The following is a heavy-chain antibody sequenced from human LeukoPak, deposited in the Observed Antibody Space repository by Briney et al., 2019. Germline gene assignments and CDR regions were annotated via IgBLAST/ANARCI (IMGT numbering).Heavy chain of an antibody. CDR2: IIPIFGTA. D-gene: IGHD3-22*01. J-gene: IGHJ3*02. Sequence: ASVKVSCKASGGTFSSYAISWVRQAPGQGLEWMGGIIPIFGTANYAQKSQGRVTITADESTSTAYMELSSLRSEDTAVYYCARRYYDSSGYYGYAFDIWGQGTMVTVSS. CDR3: ARRYYDSSGYYGYAFDI. V-gene: IGHV1-69*01. CDR1: GGTFSSYA.